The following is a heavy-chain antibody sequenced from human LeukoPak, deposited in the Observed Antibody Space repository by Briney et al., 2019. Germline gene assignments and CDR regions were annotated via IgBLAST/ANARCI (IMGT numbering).Heavy chain of an antibody. V-gene: IGHV3-30*02. J-gene: IGHJ4*02. CDR1: GFTFSSYG. D-gene: IGHD3-16*01. CDR3: VRHYVWGTSEPDY. CDR2: IRYDGSNK. Sequence: GGSLRLSCAASGFTFSSYGIHWVRQAPGKGLEWVAFIRYDGSNKYYADSVKGRFTISRDNSKNTLYLQMNSLRDEDTAVYYCVRHYVWGTSEPDYWGQGTLVSVSS.